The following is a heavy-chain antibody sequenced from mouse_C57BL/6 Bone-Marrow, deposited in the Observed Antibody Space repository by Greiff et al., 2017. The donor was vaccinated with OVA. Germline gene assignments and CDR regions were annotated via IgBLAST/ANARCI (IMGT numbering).Heavy chain of an antibody. CDR3: ARFVPWFAY. V-gene: IGHV1-81*01. J-gene: IGHJ3*01. CDR1: GYTFTSSG. Sequence: VKLVESGAELARPGASVKLSCKASGYTFTSSGISWVKQRTGQGLEWIGEIYPRSGNTYYNEKFKGKATLTADKSSSTAYMELRSLTSEDSAVYFCARFVPWFAYWGQGTLVTVSA. CDR2: IYPRSGNT.